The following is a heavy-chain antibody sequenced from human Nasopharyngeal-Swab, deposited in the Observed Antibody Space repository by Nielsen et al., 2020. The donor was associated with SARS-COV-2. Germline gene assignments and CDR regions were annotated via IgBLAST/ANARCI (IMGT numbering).Heavy chain of an antibody. CDR2: IYPGDSDT. D-gene: IGHD6-13*01. CDR1: GYRFTSYW. CDR3: ARHRKYSSSWHLAP. Sequence: GGSLRLSCKGSGYRFTSYWIGWVRQMPGKGLEWMGIIYPGDSDTRYSPSFQGQVTISADKSISTAYLQWSSLKASDTAMYYCARHRKYSSSWHLAPWGQGTLVTVSS. V-gene: IGHV5-51*01. J-gene: IGHJ5*02.